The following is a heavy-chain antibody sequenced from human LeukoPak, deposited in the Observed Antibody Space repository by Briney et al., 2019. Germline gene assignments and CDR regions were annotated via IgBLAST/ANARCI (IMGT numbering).Heavy chain of an antibody. J-gene: IGHJ3*02. Sequence: APVKVSCKVSGYTLTELSMHWVRQAPGKGLEWMGGFDPEDGETIYAQKFQGRATMTEGTSTDTAYMELSSLRSEDTAVYYCATRYYYDSSGYYHGPAFDIWGQGTMVTVSS. CDR3: ATRYYYDSSGYYHGPAFDI. D-gene: IGHD3-22*01. CDR1: GYTLTELS. CDR2: FDPEDGET. V-gene: IGHV1-24*01.